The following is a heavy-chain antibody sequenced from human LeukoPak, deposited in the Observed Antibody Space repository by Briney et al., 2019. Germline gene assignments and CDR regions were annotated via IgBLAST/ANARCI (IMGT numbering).Heavy chain of an antibody. V-gene: IGHV3-7*01. D-gene: IGHD6-13*01. Sequence: GGSLRLSCAAPGFIFSTYWMSWVRQAPGKGLEWVANIKPDGSDKYYVDSVKGRFTISRDNAKNSLYLQMNSLRAEDTAVYYCARANNSSWNFWGQGTLVTVAS. CDR1: GFIFSTYW. CDR2: IKPDGSDK. J-gene: IGHJ4*02. CDR3: ARANNSSWNF.